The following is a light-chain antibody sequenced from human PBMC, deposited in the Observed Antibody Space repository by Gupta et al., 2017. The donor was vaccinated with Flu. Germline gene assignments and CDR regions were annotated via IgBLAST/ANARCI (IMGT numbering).Light chain of an antibody. CDR1: SSDVGAYNY. Sequence: SALTQPLSAPPSPGQSVTIPCTGTSSDVGAYNYVSWYQQPPGTAPKVMLHEVSQRPSGVPERSAGYNSSTTALPTGSVLQADDDAYYCCSSYAGGNIWLFGGGTKLTVL. J-gene: IGLJ3*02. CDR2: EVS. V-gene: IGLV2-8*01. CDR3: SSYAGGNIWL.